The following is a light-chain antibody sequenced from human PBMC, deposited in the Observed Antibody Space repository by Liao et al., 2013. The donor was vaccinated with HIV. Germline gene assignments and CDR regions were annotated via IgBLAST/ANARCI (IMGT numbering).Light chain of an antibody. CDR3: QAWDGDTAF. CDR2: QDT. V-gene: IGLV3-1*01. J-gene: IGLJ2*01. Sequence: SYELTQAPSVSVSPGQTARITCSGDKLGDKYVSWYQQRPGQSPVLVIHQDTKRPSGIPERFSGSNSGNTATLSISGAEAMDEADYYCQAWDGDTAFFGGGTRLTVL. CDR1: KLGDKY.